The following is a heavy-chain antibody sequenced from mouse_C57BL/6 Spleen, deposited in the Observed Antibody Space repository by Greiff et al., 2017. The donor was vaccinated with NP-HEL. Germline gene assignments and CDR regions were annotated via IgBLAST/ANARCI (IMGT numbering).Heavy chain of an antibody. CDR1: GYTFTSYW. V-gene: IGHV1-59*01. CDR3: ARSASNWVYAKDNCY. D-gene: IGHD4-1*01. CDR2: IDPFDSYT. Sequence: QVQLQQPGAELVRPGTSVKLSCTASGYTFTSYWMHWVKQRPGHGLEWIGGIDPFDSYTNYNQKFKGKATLTVDQSSSTGYMQLSSLTSEDSAVYYGARSASNWVYAKDNCYWGKGITVT. J-gene: IGHJ4*01.